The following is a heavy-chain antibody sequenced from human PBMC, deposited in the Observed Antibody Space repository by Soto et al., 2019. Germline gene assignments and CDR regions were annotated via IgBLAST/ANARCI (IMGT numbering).Heavy chain of an antibody. J-gene: IGHJ2*01. CDR3: ARGLKGRKSSYWYFDL. CDR2: IWYDGSNK. V-gene: IGHV3-33*01. CDR1: GFTFSSYG. Sequence: QVQLVESGGGVVQPGRSLRLSCAASGFTFSSYGMHWVRQAPGKGLEWVAVIWYDGSNKYYADSVKGRFTISRDNSKNKLYRQMNSLRAEDTAVYYCARGLKGRKSSYWYFDLWGRGTLVTVSS. D-gene: IGHD2-2*01.